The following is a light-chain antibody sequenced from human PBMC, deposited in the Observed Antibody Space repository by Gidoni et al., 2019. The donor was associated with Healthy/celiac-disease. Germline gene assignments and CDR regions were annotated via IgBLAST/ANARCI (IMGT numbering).Light chain of an antibody. CDR2: GKN. CDR3: NSRDSSGNHVV. J-gene: IGLJ2*01. CDR1: SLRSYY. V-gene: IGLV3-19*01. Sequence: SSELTQDPAVSVALGQTVRITCQGDSLRSYYASWYQQKPGQAPVLGIYGKNNRPSGIPYRFSGSSSGNTASLTITGAQAEDEADYYCNSRDSSGNHVVFGGGTKLTVL.